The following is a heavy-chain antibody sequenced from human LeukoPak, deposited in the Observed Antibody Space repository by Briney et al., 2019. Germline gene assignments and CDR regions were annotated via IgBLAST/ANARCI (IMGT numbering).Heavy chain of an antibody. D-gene: IGHD5-24*01. Sequence: SETLSLTCSVSGGSISSYYWSWIRQSPGKGLEWIGYIYYSGRTRYNPSLKSRVTISVDTSKNQFSLTLSSVTAADTAVYYCARHRSGWLQSSFDYWGQGTLVTVSS. CDR3: ARHRSGWLQSSFDY. CDR1: GGSISSYY. J-gene: IGHJ4*02. CDR2: IYYSGRT. V-gene: IGHV4-59*01.